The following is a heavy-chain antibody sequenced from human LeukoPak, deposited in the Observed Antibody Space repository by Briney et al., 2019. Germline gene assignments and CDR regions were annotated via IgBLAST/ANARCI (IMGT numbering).Heavy chain of an antibody. D-gene: IGHD6-19*01. J-gene: IGHJ6*04. CDR3: ARHVIAVAGGAMDV. CDR1: GGSISSSSYY. V-gene: IGHV4-39*01. Sequence: KPSETLSLTCTVSGGSISSSSYYWGWIRQPPGKGLEWIGSIYYSGSTYYNPSLKSRVTISVDTSKNQFSLKLSSVTAGDTAVYYCARHVIAVAGGAMDVWGKGTTVTVSS. CDR2: IYYSGST.